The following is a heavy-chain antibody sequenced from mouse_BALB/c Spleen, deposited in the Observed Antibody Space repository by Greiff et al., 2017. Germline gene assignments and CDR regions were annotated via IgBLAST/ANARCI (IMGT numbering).Heavy chain of an antibody. CDR2: IDPANGNT. V-gene: IGHV14-3*02. D-gene: IGHD2-14*01. CDR1: GFNIKDTY. Sequence: EVQLQQSGAELVKPGASVKLSCTASGFNIKDTYMHWVKQRPEQGLEWIGRIDPANGNTNYDPKFQGKATITADTSSNTAYLQLSSLTSEDTAVYYCANYRYDAWFAYWGQGTLVTVAA. CDR3: ANYRYDAWFAY. J-gene: IGHJ3*01.